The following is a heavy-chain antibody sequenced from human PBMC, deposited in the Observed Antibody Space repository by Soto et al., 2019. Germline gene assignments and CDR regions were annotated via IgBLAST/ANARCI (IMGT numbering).Heavy chain of an antibody. Sequence: SETLSLTCTVSGGSISSSSYYWGWIRQPPGKGLEWIGSIYYSGSTYYNPSLKSRVTISVDTSKNQFSLKLSSVTAADTAVYYCARQLATVTTLNWFDPWGQVTLVTVSS. CDR1: GGSISSSSYY. CDR2: IYYSGST. CDR3: ARQLATVTTLNWFDP. D-gene: IGHD4-4*01. V-gene: IGHV4-39*01. J-gene: IGHJ5*02.